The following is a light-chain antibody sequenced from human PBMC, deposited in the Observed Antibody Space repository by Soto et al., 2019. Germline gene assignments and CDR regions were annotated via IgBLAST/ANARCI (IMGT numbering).Light chain of an antibody. V-gene: IGKV1-39*01. CDR2: AAS. J-gene: IGKJ1*01. Sequence: DIQMTQSPSSLSASVGDRVTITCRASQAVSNFVAWYQHRPGMAPKVLMYAASTLQTGVSSRFIGSGSGTDFTLTISRLLPEDFATYYCQQTHSAPWTLGQGTRVDVK. CDR3: QQTHSAPWT. CDR1: QAVSNF.